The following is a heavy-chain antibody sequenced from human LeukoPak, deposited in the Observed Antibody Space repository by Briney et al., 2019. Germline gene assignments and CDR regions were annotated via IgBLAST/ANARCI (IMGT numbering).Heavy chain of an antibody. CDR1: GFTFSSYA. V-gene: IGHV3-23*01. Sequence: PGGSLRLSCAASGFTFSSYAMSWVRQAPGKGLEWVSAISGSGGSTYYADSVKGRFTISRDNSKNTLYLQMNSLRAEDTAVYYCGKDFLAAAGTAYFDYWGQGTLVTVSS. J-gene: IGHJ4*02. CDR2: ISGSGGST. CDR3: GKDFLAAAGTAYFDY. D-gene: IGHD6-13*01.